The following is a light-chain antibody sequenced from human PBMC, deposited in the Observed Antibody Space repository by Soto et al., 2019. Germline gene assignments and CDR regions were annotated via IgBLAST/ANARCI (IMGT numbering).Light chain of an antibody. J-gene: IGKJ1*01. CDR2: AAS. V-gene: IGKV1-39*01. CDR1: QSISNH. CDR3: QQSYSSPPT. Sequence: DIQMTQSPSSLSASVEDRVIITCRASQSISNHLNWYQQKPGKAPKLLIFAASSLQSGVPSRFSGSRSAPYFTLIISSLQPEDFATYYCQQSYSSPPTFGQGTKVEIK.